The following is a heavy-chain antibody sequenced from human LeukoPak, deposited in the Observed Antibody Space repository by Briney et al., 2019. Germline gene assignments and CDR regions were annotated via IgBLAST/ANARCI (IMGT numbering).Heavy chain of an antibody. CDR3: ARDQGLRTGLYWFDP. Sequence: SVKVSCKASGGTFSSYAISWVRQAHGQGLEWMGRIIPILGIANYAQKFQGRVTITADKSTSTAYMELSSLRSEDTAVYYCARDQGLRTGLYWFDPWGQGTLVTVSS. J-gene: IGHJ5*02. D-gene: IGHD1-14*01. CDR2: IIPILGIA. CDR1: GGTFSSYA. V-gene: IGHV1-69*04.